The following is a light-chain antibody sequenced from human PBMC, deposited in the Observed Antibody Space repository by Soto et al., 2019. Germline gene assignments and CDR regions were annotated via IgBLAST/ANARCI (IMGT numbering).Light chain of an antibody. CDR2: AAS. V-gene: IGKV1-39*01. CDR1: QSISSY. J-gene: IGKJ1*01. Sequence: DIQMTQSPSSLSASVGGRVTIPCRASQSISSYLHWYQQKPGKAPKLLIYAASSLQSGVPSRFSGSGSGTDFTLTIRSLQLEDFATYYSQQSYSTSWTFGQGTKVDIK. CDR3: QQSYSTSWT.